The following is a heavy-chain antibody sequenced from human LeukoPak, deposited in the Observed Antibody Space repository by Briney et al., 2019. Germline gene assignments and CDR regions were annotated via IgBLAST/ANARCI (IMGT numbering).Heavy chain of an antibody. CDR3: AREGYGDYHI. Sequence: GVSLRLSCAVSGLPFSNHWMTWVRQAPGKGLERVANINQDGSEKYYVDSVKGRFSISRDNAKSSLYLQMNSLRVEDTAMYFCAREGYGDYHIWGQGTIVTVSS. D-gene: IGHD4-17*01. V-gene: IGHV3-7*01. CDR2: INQDGSEK. J-gene: IGHJ3*02. CDR1: GLPFSNHW.